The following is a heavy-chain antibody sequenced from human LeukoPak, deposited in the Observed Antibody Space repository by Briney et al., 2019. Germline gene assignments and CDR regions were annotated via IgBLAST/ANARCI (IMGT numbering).Heavy chain of an antibody. V-gene: IGHV4-61*02. J-gene: IGHJ6*03. CDR2: IYTSGST. CDR1: GGSISSGSYY. D-gene: IGHD3-16*01. CDR3: ARGVGGGIIGDYYYYYYMDV. Sequence: PSQTLSLTCTVSGGSISSGSYYWSWIRQPAGKGLEWIGRIYTSGSTNYNPSLKSRVTISVDTSKNQFSLKLSSVTAADTAGYYCARGVGGGIIGDYYYYYYMDVWGKGTTVTVSS.